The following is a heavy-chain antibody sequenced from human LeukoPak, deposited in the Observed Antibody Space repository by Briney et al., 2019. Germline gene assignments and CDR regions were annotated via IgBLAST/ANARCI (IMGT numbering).Heavy chain of an antibody. Sequence: GGSLRLSCAASGFTFSSYAMHWVRQAPGKGLDWVAVISYDGSNKYYADSVKGRFTISRDNSKNTLYLQMNSLRAEDTAVYYCAREYMDYYDSSGPSYYYYGMDVWGQGTTVTVSS. CDR1: GFTFSSYA. D-gene: IGHD3-22*01. CDR3: AREYMDYYDSSGPSYYYYGMDV. J-gene: IGHJ6*01. V-gene: IGHV3-30-3*01. CDR2: ISYDGSNK.